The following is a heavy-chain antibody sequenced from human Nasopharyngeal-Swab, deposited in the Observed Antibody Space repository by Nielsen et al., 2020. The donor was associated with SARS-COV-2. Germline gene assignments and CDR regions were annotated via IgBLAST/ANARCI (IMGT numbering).Heavy chain of an antibody. J-gene: IGHJ4*02. V-gene: IGHV4-38-2*01. CDR2: IYHSGST. D-gene: IGHD2-2*01. Sequence: SETLSLTCAVSGYSISSGYYWGRIRQPPGKGLEWLGSIYHSGSTYYNPSLKSRVTISVDTSKNQFSLKLSSVTAADTAVYYCARHAAGEYQLTYYFDYWGQGTLVTVSS. CDR1: GYSISSGYY. CDR3: ARHAAGEYQLTYYFDY.